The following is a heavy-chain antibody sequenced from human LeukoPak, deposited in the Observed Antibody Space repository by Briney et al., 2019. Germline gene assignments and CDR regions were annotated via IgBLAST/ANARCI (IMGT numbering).Heavy chain of an antibody. Sequence: GASVKVSCKASGYTFTGYYMHWVRQATGQGLEWMGWMNPNSGNTGYAQKFQGRVTITRNTSISTAYMELSSLRSEDTAVYYCATITMIVVGFDYWGQGTLVTVSS. CDR3: ATITMIVVGFDY. J-gene: IGHJ4*02. D-gene: IGHD3-22*01. V-gene: IGHV1-8*03. CDR1: GYTFTGYY. CDR2: MNPNSGNT.